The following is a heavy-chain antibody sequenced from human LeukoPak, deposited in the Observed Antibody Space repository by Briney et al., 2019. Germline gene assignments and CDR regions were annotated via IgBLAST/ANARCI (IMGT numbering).Heavy chain of an antibody. D-gene: IGHD3-22*01. CDR2: VFYSGTT. CDR1: GGSIGSHY. J-gene: IGHJ3*02. V-gene: IGHV4-59*11. CDR3: ARDYYDSRGEAFDI. Sequence: SETLSLTCTVSGGSIGSHYWSWIRQPPGSGLEWIGYVFYSGTTNYNPSLKSRVTIPVDTSKNQFSLKLSSVTAADTAVYYCARDYYDSRGEAFDIWGLGTMVTVSS.